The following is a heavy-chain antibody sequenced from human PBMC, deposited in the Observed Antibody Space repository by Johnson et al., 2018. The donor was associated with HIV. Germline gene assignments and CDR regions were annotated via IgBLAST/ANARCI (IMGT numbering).Heavy chain of an antibody. J-gene: IGHJ3*02. Sequence: VQLVESGGGLIQSGGSLRLSCAASGFTVSSNFMSWVRQAPGKGLEWVGRIKSKTDGGTTDYAAPVKGRFTISRDDSKNTLYLQMNSLKTEDTAVYYCTDGESVFDIWGQGTMVTVSS. CDR2: IKSKTDGGTT. D-gene: IGHD3-10*01. CDR3: TDGESVFDI. V-gene: IGHV3-15*01. CDR1: GFTVSSNF.